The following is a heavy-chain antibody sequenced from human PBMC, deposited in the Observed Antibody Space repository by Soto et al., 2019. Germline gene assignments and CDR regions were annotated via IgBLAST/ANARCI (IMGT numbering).Heavy chain of an antibody. J-gene: IGHJ4*02. D-gene: IGHD3-10*01. CDR1: GLNFNNYA. CDR2: SSGGGDTK. CDR3: AKGRGGSGSLTPRVDF. V-gene: IGHV3-23*01. Sequence: EVQLLESGGGLVQPGGSLRLSCAASGLNFNNYAMTWVSQAPGKGLEWVSASSGGGDTKSYADSVKGRFTVSRDGSKNTLYLQMSSLRAEDTALYYCAKGRGGSGSLTPRVDFWGQGTLVTVSS.